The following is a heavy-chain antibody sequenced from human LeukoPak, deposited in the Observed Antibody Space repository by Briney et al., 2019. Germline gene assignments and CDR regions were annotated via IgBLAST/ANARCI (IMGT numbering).Heavy chain of an antibody. CDR1: GGSISSGSYY. D-gene: IGHD1-1*01. CDR3: ARVTWFPGTSYYYMDA. J-gene: IGHJ6*03. Sequence: MTSETLSLTCTVSGGSISSGSYYWSWIRQPPGKGLEWIGYIYYSGSTNYNPSLKSRVTISVDTSKNQFSLKLSSVTAADTAVYYCARVTWFPGTSYYYMDAWGKGTTVTVSS. CDR2: IYYSGST. V-gene: IGHV4-61*01.